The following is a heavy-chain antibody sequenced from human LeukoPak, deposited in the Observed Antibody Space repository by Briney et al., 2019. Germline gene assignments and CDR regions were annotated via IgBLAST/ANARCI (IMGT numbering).Heavy chain of an antibody. CDR3: ARELWFGESPDFDY. Sequence: SETLSLTCTVSGYSISSGYFWGWIRQPPGKGLEWIGSFYHSGITYYNPSLKSRVTISVEMSKNQFSLKLSSVTAADTAVYYCARELWFGESPDFDYWGQGTLVTVSS. D-gene: IGHD3-10*01. CDR2: FYHSGIT. CDR1: GYSISSGYF. V-gene: IGHV4-38-2*02. J-gene: IGHJ4*02.